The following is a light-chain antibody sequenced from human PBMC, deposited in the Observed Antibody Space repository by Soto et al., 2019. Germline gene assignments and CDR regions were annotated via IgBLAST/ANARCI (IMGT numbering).Light chain of an antibody. CDR1: QSVRTN. Sequence: EVVVTQSPATLSVSLGGRATLSCRASQSVRTNLAWYQQKPGQAPRLLIYAASTRATGVPARFSGSGSGTEFTLTITSLQSEDFAVFYCQQYNNWPPLTVGGGTKLEVK. CDR3: QQYNNWPPLT. V-gene: IGKV3-15*01. CDR2: AAS. J-gene: IGKJ4*01.